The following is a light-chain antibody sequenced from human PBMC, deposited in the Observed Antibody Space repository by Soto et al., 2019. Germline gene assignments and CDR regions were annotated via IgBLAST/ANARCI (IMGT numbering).Light chain of an antibody. V-gene: IGKV1-27*01. CDR2: AAS. CDR3: QKYNGAPWT. CDR1: QGITIY. Sequence: DIQMTQSPSSLSASVGDRVTITCRASQGITIYLPWYKQKPGKVPKLLIYAASTLQSGVPSRFSGSGSGTDFTLTISSLQPEDVATYYCQKYNGAPWTFGQGTKVEIE. J-gene: IGKJ1*01.